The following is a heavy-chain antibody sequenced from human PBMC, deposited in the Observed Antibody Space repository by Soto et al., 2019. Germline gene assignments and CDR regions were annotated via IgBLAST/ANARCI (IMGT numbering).Heavy chain of an antibody. CDR3: ARGHVGIAAAGKWFDP. CDR1: GYTFTGYY. V-gene: IGHV1-2*02. D-gene: IGHD6-13*01. J-gene: IGHJ5*02. CDR2: INPNSGGT. Sequence: ASLKVSCKASGYTFTGYYMHWVRQAPGQGREWMGWINPNSGGTNYAQKFLGRVTMTRDTSISTAYMELSRLRSDDTAVYYCARGHVGIAAAGKWFDPWGEGXLVTVSS.